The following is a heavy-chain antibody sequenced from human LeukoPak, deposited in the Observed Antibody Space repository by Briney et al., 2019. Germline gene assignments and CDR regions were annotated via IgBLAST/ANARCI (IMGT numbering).Heavy chain of an antibody. J-gene: IGHJ4*02. CDR2: ISDAGAHT. D-gene: IGHD5/OR15-5a*01. V-gene: IGHV3-74*01. Sequence: PGGSLRLSCAASGFTFSSYGMHWVRHAPGKGLVWVSRISDAGAHTFYADSVKGRFAMSRDNAKNTLYLQMNSLRAEDTAVYYCARVTGVYNLVDYWGQGTLVTVSS. CDR1: GFTFSSYG. CDR3: ARVTGVYNLVDY.